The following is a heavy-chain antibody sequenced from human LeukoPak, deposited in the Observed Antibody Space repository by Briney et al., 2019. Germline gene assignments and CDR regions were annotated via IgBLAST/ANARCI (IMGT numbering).Heavy chain of an antibody. CDR2: INPNSGGT. CDR1: RYTFTGYY. D-gene: IGHD3-3*01. Sequence: ASVKVSCKASRYTFTGYYMHWVRQAPGQGLEWMGWINPNSGGTNYAQKFQGRVTMTRDTSISTAYMELSRLRSDDTAVYYCARVLTIFGVVYFDPWGQGTLVTVSS. CDR3: ARVLTIFGVVYFDP. J-gene: IGHJ5*02. V-gene: IGHV1-2*02.